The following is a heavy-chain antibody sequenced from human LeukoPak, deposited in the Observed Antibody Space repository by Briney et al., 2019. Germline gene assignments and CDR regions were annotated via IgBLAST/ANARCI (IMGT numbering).Heavy chain of an antibody. V-gene: IGHV4-38-2*02. CDR1: NYSMSSGYY. J-gene: IGHJ4*02. CDR3: ARATIEQQLIFDY. CDR2: IFHNGVT. D-gene: IGHD6-13*01. Sequence: SETLSLTCTVSNYSMSSGYYCGWIRQPPGKGREWIGSIFHNGVTYYNPSLQSRVKLLVDRTENQFSLEMSSVTAADTAVYSCARATIEQQLIFDYWGQGTLVTVSS.